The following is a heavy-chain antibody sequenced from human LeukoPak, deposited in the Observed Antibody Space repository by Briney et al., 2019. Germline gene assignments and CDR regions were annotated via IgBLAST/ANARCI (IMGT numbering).Heavy chain of an antibody. J-gene: IGHJ5*02. D-gene: IGHD6-19*01. CDR2: MSSSVIS. CDR3: AKGAGPPWFDP. V-gene: IGHV4-61*02. CDR1: NGSISSDTYF. Sequence: SQTLSLTCTVSNGSISSDTYFWCWIRQPAGKGLEWIGRMSSSVISTYSPSLKSRVTISIDTSRNQFSMNLNSVTAADTAVYYCAKGAGPPWFDPWGQGTLVTVSS.